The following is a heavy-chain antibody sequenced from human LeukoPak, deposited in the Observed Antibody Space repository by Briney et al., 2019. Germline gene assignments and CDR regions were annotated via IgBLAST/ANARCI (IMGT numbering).Heavy chain of an antibody. Sequence: SGILSLTCAVSGGSISSSNWWSWVRQPPGKGLEWIGEIYHSGSTNYNPSLKSRVTISVDKSKNQFSLKLSSVTAADTAVYYCARALYYYGSGSYSPDAFDIWGQGTMVTVSS. CDR3: ARALYYYGSGSYSPDAFDI. J-gene: IGHJ3*02. CDR2: IYHSGST. CDR1: GGSISSSNW. D-gene: IGHD3-10*01. V-gene: IGHV4-4*02.